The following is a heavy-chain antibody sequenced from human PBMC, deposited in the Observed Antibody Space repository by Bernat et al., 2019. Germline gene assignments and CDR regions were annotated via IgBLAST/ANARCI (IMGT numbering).Heavy chain of an antibody. Sequence: KLMEFGPEVKNPGASMKVACKTSGYSFTTFGISWVRQAPGQGLEWVGWISTYNGDTKYAQKFQDRVTLTTDTSTRTAYLELRSLRSDDTAVYYCARAFYSSATCDGWFDPWGQGTLVTVSS. J-gene: IGHJ5*02. CDR3: ARAFYSSATCDGWFDP. V-gene: IGHV1-18*01. CDR1: GYSFTTFG. D-gene: IGHD2-2*01. CDR2: ISTYNGDT.